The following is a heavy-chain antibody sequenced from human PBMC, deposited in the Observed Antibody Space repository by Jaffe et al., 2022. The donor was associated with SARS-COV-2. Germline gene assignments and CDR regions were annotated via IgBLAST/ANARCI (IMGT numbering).Heavy chain of an antibody. CDR3: AKKVINCSGGSCYTGGMDV. V-gene: IGHV3-30*18. J-gene: IGHJ6*02. CDR2: ISYDGSNK. Sequence: QVQLVESGGGVVQPGRSLRLSCAASGFTFSSYGMHWVRQAPGKGLEWVAVISYDGSNKYYADSVKGRFTISRDNSKNTLYLQMNSLRAEDTAVYYCAKKVINCSGGSCYTGGMDVWGQGTTVTVSS. CDR1: GFTFSSYG. D-gene: IGHD2-15*01.